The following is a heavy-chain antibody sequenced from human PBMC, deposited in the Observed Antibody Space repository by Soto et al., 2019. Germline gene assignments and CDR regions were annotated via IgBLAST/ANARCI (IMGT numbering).Heavy chain of an antibody. CDR1: GGSFSSYA. D-gene: IGHD4-17*01. CDR2: IIPIFGTA. J-gene: IGHJ4*02. Sequence: SVKVSCKASGGSFSSYAISWVRQAPGQGLEWMGGIIPIFGTANYAQKFQGRVTITADESTSTAYMELRSLRSDDTAVYYCARDLVTPTVPQGYWGQGTLVTVSS. V-gene: IGHV1-69*13. CDR3: ARDLVTPTVPQGY.